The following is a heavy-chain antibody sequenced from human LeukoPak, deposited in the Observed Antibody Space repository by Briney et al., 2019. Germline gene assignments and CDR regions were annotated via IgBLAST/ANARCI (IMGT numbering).Heavy chain of an antibody. D-gene: IGHD2-15*01. CDR3: AREVLRGASCQDY. Sequence: GGSLRLSCAASGFTFSSYWMHWVRQAPGKGLVWVSRINSGWNSITYADSAKGRFTISRDNAKNTLYLQMNSLRAEDTAVYYCAREVLRGASCQDYWGQGTLVTVSS. J-gene: IGHJ4*02. V-gene: IGHV3-74*03. CDR2: INSGWNSI. CDR1: GFTFSSYW.